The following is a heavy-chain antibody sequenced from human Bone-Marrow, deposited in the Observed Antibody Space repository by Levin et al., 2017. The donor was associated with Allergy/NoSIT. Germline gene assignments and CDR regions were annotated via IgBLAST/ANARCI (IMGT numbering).Heavy chain of an antibody. CDR2: ISWNSGSI. V-gene: IGHV3-9*01. J-gene: IGHJ3*02. CDR3: AKDTDPMFITGTTGGAFDI. D-gene: IGHD1-7*01. CDR1: GFTFDDYA. Sequence: HPGGSLRLSCAASGFTFDDYAMHWVRQAPGKGLEWVSGISWNSGSIGYADSVKGRFTISRDNAKNSLYLQMNSLRAEDTALYYCAKDTDPMFITGTTGGAFDIWGQGTMVTVSS.